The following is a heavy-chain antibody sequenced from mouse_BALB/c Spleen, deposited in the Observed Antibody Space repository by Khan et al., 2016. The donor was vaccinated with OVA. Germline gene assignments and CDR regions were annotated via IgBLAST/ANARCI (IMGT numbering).Heavy chain of an antibody. CDR3: ARDAGGY. V-gene: IGHV1-18*01. J-gene: IGHJ4*01. CDR1: GYTFTEYT. Sequence: EVKLEESGPELVKPGASVKISCKTSGYTFTEYTLHWVKQSHGKSLEWIGVINPKNGVTSYTQKFKGKATLTVDKSSSTAYMEFRSLTSEDSAVYYCARDAGGYWGQGTSVTVSS. CDR2: INPKNGVT.